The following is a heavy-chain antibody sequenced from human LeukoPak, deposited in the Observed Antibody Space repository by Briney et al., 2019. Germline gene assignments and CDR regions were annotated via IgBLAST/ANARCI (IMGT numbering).Heavy chain of an antibody. D-gene: IGHD3-22*01. CDR3: ARMAPITMIVVVTDAFDI. CDR1: GGSFSGYY. J-gene: IGHJ3*02. CDR2: INHSGST. V-gene: IGHV4-34*01. Sequence: PSETLSLTCAVYGGSFSGYYWSWIRQPPGKGLEWIGEINHSGSTNYNPSLKSRVTISVDTSKNQFSLKLSSVTAADTAVYYCARMAPITMIVVVTDAFDIWGQGTMVTVSS.